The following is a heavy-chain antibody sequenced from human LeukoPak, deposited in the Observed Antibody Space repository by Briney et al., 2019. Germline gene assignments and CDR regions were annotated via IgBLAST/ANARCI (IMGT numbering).Heavy chain of an antibody. CDR1: GGTFSSYA. D-gene: IGHD3-9*01. CDR2: IIPIFGTA. V-gene: IGHV1-69*13. Sequence: SVKVSCKASGGTFSSYAISWVRPAPGQGLEWMGGIIPIFGTANYAQKFQGRATITADESTSTAYMELSSLRSEDTAVYYCARAMTGYSAPYDYWGQGTLVTVSS. J-gene: IGHJ4*02. CDR3: ARAMTGYSAPYDY.